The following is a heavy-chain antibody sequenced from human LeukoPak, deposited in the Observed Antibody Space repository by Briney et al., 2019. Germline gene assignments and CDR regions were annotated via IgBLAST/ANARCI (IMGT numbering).Heavy chain of an antibody. CDR2: IYHSGST. CDR1: GGSISSGGYY. CDR3: ARDRGYSNSPFDY. Sequence: SQTLSLTCTVSGGSISSGGYYWSWIRQPPGKGLEWIGYIYHSGSTYYNPSLKSRVTISVDRSKNQFSLKLSSVTAADTAVYYCARDRGYSNSPFDYWGQGTLVTVSS. D-gene: IGHD4-11*01. J-gene: IGHJ4*02. V-gene: IGHV4-30-2*01.